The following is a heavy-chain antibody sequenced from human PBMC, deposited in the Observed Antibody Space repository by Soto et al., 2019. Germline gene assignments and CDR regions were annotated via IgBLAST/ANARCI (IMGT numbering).Heavy chain of an antibody. V-gene: IGHV4-39*02. CDR1: GGSISSSSYY. Sequence: QLQLQESGPGLVKPSETLSLTCTVSGGSISSSSYYWGWIRQPPGKGLEWIASIYFSGSTYYNPSLKSRVTISLDTSKNQFSLNLYSVTAADTAVYYCASEFSSGNAFDYWGQGTLLTVSS. J-gene: IGHJ4*02. CDR3: ASEFSSGNAFDY. D-gene: IGHD3-22*01. CDR2: IYFSGST.